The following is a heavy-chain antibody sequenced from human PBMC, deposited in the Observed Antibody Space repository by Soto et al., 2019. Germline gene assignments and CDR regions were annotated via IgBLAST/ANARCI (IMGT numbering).Heavy chain of an antibody. D-gene: IGHD6-13*01. J-gene: IGHJ6*02. Sequence: QAQLVQSGAEVKKPGASVRVSCKASGYIFSTFGITWVRQAPGQGLEWVGWISGYNGNTDDGRKLQGRVNMTIDASTSTAYMDLRSTTSDDTAVYYCARAEAYSSSWYAMDVWGQGTTVTVSS. CDR2: ISGYNGNT. V-gene: IGHV1-18*01. CDR1: GYIFSTFG. CDR3: ARAEAYSSSWYAMDV.